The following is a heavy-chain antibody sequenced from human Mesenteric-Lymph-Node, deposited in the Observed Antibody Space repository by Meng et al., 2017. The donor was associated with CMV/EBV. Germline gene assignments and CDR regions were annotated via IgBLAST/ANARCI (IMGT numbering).Heavy chain of an antibody. D-gene: IGHD6-13*01. Sequence: GESLKISCAASGFTFSSYAMSWVRQAPGKGLEWVSAISGSGGSTYYADSVKGRFTISRDNSKNTLYLQMNGLRAEDTAVYYCAKEQQLSGGMDVWGQGTTVTVSS. V-gene: IGHV3-23*01. J-gene: IGHJ6*02. CDR1: GFTFSSYA. CDR2: ISGSGGST. CDR3: AKEQQLSGGMDV.